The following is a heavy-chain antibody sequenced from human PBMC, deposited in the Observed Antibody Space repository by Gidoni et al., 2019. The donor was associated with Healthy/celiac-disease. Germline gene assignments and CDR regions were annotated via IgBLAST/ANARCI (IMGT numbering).Heavy chain of an antibody. V-gene: IGHV4-34*01. J-gene: IGHJ4*02. D-gene: IGHD6-13*01. Sequence: QVQLQQWGAGLLKPSETLSLTCAVYGGSFSGYYWSWIRQPPGKGLEWIGEINHSGSTNYNPSLKIRVTISVDTSKNQFSLKLSSVTAADTAVYYCARVGWKQQLVRGPFDYWGQGTLVTVSS. CDR3: ARVGWKQQLVRGPFDY. CDR2: INHSGST. CDR1: GGSFSGYY.